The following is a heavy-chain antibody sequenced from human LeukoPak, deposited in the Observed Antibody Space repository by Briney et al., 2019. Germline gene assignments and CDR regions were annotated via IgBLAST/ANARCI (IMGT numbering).Heavy chain of an antibody. D-gene: IGHD2-8*01. V-gene: IGHV3-7*01. J-gene: IGHJ4*02. CDR3: ARDADTNSRYSRFDY. CDR2: IKTDGSEK. Sequence: GGCLRLPCEASGFTFSNSWMTWVRQTPGKGLEWVANIKTDGSEKYYVDSVRGRFTVSRDNSKNTLYLQMDSLRAEDTAVYYCARDADTNSRYSRFDYWGQGTLVTVSS. CDR1: GFTFSNSW.